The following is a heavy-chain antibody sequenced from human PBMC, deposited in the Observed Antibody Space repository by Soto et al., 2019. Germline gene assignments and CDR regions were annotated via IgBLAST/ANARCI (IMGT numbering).Heavy chain of an antibody. D-gene: IGHD5-12*01. CDR1: GFSLSTSGVG. V-gene: IGHV2-5*02. CDR2: IYWDDDK. CDR3: AHHTIVATLSVWFDP. J-gene: IGHJ5*02. Sequence: QITLKESGPTLVKPTQTLTLTCTFSGFSLSTSGVGVGWIRQPPGKALEWLALIYWDDDKRYSPSLKSRLTITKDTSKNQVVLTMTNMDPVDTATYYCAHHTIVATLSVWFDPWGQGTLVTVSS.